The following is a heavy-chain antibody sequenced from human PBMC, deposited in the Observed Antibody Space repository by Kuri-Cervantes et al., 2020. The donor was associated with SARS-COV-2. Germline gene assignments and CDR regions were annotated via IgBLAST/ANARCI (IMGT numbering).Heavy chain of an antibody. CDR2: IYYSGST. CDR3: ARSGYSYGPETQGAFDI. J-gene: IGHJ3*02. Sequence: SETLSLTCTVSGGSVSSGSYYWGWIRQPPGKGLEWIGSIYYSGSTYYNPSLKSRVTISVDTSKNQFSLKLSSVTAADTAVYYCARSGYSYGPETQGAFDIWGQGTMVTVSS. D-gene: IGHD5-18*01. V-gene: IGHV4-39*01. CDR1: GGSVSSGSYY.